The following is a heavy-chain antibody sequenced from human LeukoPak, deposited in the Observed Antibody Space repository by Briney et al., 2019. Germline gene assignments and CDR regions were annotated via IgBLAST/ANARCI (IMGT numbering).Heavy chain of an antibody. CDR2: IYYSGST. V-gene: IGHV4-59*01. J-gene: IGHJ4*02. CDR3: AKLVGTSGSWDY. D-gene: IGHD3-10*01. Sequence: PSETLSLTCTVSGGSISSYYWSWIRQPPGKGLEWIGYIYYSGSTHYNPSLKSRVTISVDTSKNQFSLKLSSVTAADTAVYYCAKLVGTSGSWDYWGQGTLVTVSS. CDR1: GGSISSYY.